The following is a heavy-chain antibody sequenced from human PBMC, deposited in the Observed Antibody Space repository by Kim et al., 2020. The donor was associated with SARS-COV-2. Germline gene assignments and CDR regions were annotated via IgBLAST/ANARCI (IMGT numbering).Heavy chain of an antibody. CDR2: ISRSSSTI. V-gene: IGHV3-48*02. D-gene: IGHD5-12*01. Sequence: GGSLRLSCAASGFTFSYYSMNWVRQAPGKGLEWVSYISRSSSTIYYADSVKGRFTISTDNAKNSLYLQMNSLRDEDTAVYYCARVGGSCYDYESDYWGQGTLVTVSS. CDR1: GFTFSYYS. J-gene: IGHJ4*02. CDR3: ARVGGSCYDYESDY.